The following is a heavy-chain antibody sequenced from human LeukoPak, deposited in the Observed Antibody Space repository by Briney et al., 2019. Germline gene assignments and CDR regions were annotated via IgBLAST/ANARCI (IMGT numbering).Heavy chain of an antibody. V-gene: IGHV3-23*01. Sequence: PGGTLRLSCAASGFTFTHYGMNWVRQAPGKGLEWVSGIRANGETTYYADSVRGRFTISRDNSRSMVWLQKNSLTAEDTAMYYCGRDLNWGAFDIRGLGTLVTVSS. CDR3: GRDLNWGAFDI. D-gene: IGHD7-27*01. J-gene: IGHJ3*02. CDR1: GFTFTHYG. CDR2: IRANGETT.